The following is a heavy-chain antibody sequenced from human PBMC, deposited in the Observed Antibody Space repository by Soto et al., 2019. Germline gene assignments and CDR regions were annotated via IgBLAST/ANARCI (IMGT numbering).Heavy chain of an antibody. CDR3: ASHDFGDYGGFDY. Sequence: QVQLVQSGPEVKKPGASVKVSCKASGYTFRNYGISWVRQAPGQRLEWVGWISAYNGHTKFAQKFQGRVTMSTDTSTSTASMELRSLRSDDTAVFFCASHDFGDYGGFDYWGPGTLVTVSS. V-gene: IGHV1-18*01. J-gene: IGHJ4*02. D-gene: IGHD4-17*01. CDR2: ISAYNGHT. CDR1: GYTFRNYG.